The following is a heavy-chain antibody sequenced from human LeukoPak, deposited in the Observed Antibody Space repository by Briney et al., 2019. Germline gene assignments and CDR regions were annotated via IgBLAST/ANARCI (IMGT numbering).Heavy chain of an antibody. CDR1: GFPFRRYA. Sequence: GGSLTLSCAASGFPFRRYAMNWARPAPEKGGEWVSYLSTWGDNTLYAHSLTGRLTLSRDNAKNSLFLQMDSLGDQATAVYYCGRDLTTLEHLGYYYGIDVWGQGTTVTVSS. J-gene: IGHJ6*02. V-gene: IGHV3-21*01. D-gene: IGHD2-15*01. CDR3: GRDLTTLEHLGYYYGIDV. CDR2: LSTWGDNT.